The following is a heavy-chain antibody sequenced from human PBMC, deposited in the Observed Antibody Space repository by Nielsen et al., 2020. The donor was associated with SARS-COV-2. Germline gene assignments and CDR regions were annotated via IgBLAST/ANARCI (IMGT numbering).Heavy chain of an antibody. J-gene: IGHJ4*02. CDR3: ARLWDDGYYFDTGPYDY. V-gene: IGHV3-30*03. CDR1: GFTFSRFG. D-gene: IGHD3-22*01. Sequence: GESLKISCAASGFTFSRFGMHWVRQTPGRGLEWVAYISYDGSDQYYEDSLKGRFTISRDNSKNILYLQMNNLRAEGTAVYYCARLWDDGYYFDTGPYDYWGQGTLVTVSS. CDR2: ISYDGSDQ.